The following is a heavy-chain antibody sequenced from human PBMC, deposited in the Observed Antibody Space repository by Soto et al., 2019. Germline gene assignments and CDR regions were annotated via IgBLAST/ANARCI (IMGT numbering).Heavy chain of an antibody. Sequence: GASVKVSCKASGGTFSSYAISWVRQAPGQGLEWMGGIIPIFGTANYAQKFQGRVTITADESTSTAYMELSSLRSEDTAVYYCARDSGSNGFDYFDYWGQGTLVTVSS. D-gene: IGHD4-4*01. CDR3: ARDSGSNGFDYFDY. CDR2: IIPIFGTA. V-gene: IGHV1-69*13. CDR1: GGTFSSYA. J-gene: IGHJ4*02.